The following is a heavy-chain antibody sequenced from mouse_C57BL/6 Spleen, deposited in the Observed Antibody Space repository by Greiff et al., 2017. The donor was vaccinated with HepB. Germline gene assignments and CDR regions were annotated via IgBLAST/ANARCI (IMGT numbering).Heavy chain of an antibody. CDR1: GFTFSDYY. J-gene: IGHJ2*01. CDR2: INYDGSST. CDR3: ARMGPNWDGNDY. V-gene: IGHV5-16*01. Sequence: EVKVVESEGGLVQPGSSMKLSCTASGFTFSDYYMAWVRQVPEKGLEWVANINYDGSSTYYLDSLKSRFIISRDNAKNILYLQMSSLKSEDTATYYCARMGPNWDGNDYWGQGTTLTVSS. D-gene: IGHD4-1*01.